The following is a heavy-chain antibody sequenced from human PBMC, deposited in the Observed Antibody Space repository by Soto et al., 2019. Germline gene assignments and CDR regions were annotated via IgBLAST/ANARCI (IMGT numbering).Heavy chain of an antibody. Sequence: SETLSLTCAVYGGSFSSYYWSWIRQPPGKGLEWIGEINHSGSTNYNPSLKSRVTISADTSKNQFSLKLSSVTAAYTAVYYCAKILPSYSSGWYAAPYNWIDSWRQGTLVTVSS. CDR2: INHSGST. V-gene: IGHV4-34*01. CDR3: AKILPSYSSGWYAAPYNWIDS. D-gene: IGHD6-19*01. CDR1: GGSFSSYY. J-gene: IGHJ5*01.